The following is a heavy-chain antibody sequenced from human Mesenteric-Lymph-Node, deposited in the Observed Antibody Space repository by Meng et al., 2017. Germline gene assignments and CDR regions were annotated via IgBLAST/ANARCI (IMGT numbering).Heavy chain of an antibody. V-gene: IGHV4-59*12. Sequence: SETLSLTCTVSGGSISSYYWSWIRQPPGKGLEWIGYIYYSGSTYYNPSLKSRVTISVDTSKNQFSLKLSSVTAADTAVYYCARDRGYSYGYGDYWGQGTLVTVSS. CDR2: IYYSGST. J-gene: IGHJ4*02. D-gene: IGHD5-18*01. CDR3: ARDRGYSYGYGDY. CDR1: GGSISSYY.